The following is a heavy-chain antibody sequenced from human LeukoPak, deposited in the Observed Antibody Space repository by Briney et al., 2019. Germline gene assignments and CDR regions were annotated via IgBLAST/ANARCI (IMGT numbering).Heavy chain of an antibody. Sequence: SETLSLTCTVSGASISSGNYYWSWIRQPPGKGLEWIGYISYSGSTYYNPSLKSRISISVDTSNNQFSLEPRSVTATDTAVYYCARRNYYDSNGYYLWGQGTLVAVSS. CDR3: ARRNYYDSNGYYL. J-gene: IGHJ5*02. V-gene: IGHV4-30-4*01. D-gene: IGHD3-22*01. CDR2: ISYSGST. CDR1: GASISSGNYY.